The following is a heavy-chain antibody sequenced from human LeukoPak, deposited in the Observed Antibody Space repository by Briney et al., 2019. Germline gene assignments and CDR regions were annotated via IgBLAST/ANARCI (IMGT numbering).Heavy chain of an antibody. D-gene: IGHD2-2*01. CDR1: GYTFTGYY. CDR2: INPNSGGT. Sequence: SLTVSCKASGYTFTGYYMHWVRQSPGQGLEWMGWINPNSGGTNYAQMFQGRVTMTRDTSISTAYMELSRLRSDDTAVYYCAREPIVVVPAARDHYYYGMDVWGQGTTVTVSS. CDR3: AREPIVVVPAARDHYYYGMDV. V-gene: IGHV1-2*02. J-gene: IGHJ6*02.